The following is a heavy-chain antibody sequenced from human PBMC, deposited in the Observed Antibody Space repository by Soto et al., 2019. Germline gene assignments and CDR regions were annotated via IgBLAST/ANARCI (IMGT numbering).Heavy chain of an antibody. CDR1: GFTFSNYG. J-gene: IGHJ6*02. V-gene: IGHV3-30*18. Sequence: QVQLVESGGGVVQPGTSLRLSCAASGFTFSNYGMHWVRQTPGKGLEWVALILYDGSNKYYADSVKGRFTISRDNSKNTLYLQGSSLRAEYTAVYYCAKSRDAYNFYFYYGMDVWGQGTSVTVSS. CDR3: AKSRDAYNFYFYYGMDV. D-gene: IGHD1-1*01. CDR2: ILYDGSNK.